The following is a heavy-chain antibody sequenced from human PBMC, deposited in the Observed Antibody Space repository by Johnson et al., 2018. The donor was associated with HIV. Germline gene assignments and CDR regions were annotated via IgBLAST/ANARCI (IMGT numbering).Heavy chain of an antibody. Sequence: QVQLVESGGGLVKPGGSLRLSCAASGFTFSDYYMSWIRQAPGKGLEWVSYISSSGSTIYYADSVKGRFTIPRDNAKNNLFLQMSSLRAEDTAVYYCARDRPSPGWYSINDAFDIWGQGTMVTVSS. V-gene: IGHV3-11*04. J-gene: IGHJ3*02. CDR1: GFTFSDYY. CDR3: ARDRPSPGWYSINDAFDI. CDR2: ISSSGSTI. D-gene: IGHD6-19*01.